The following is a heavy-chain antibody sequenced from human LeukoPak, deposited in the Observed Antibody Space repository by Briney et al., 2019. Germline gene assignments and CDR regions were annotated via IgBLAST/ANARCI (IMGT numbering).Heavy chain of an antibody. J-gene: IGHJ4*02. CDR3: ARGFIGSEAGDY. CDR1: GGTFSSYG. CDR2: IIPIFGTA. D-gene: IGHD3-10*01. Sequence: SVKVSCKASGGTFSSYGISWVRQAPGQGLEWMGGIIPIFGTANYAQKFQGRVTMTRDTSISTAYMELSRLRSDDTAVYYCARGFIGSEAGDYWGQGTLVTVSS. V-gene: IGHV1-69*05.